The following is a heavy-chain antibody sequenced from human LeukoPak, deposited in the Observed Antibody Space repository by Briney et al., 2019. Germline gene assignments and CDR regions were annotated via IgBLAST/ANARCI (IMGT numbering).Heavy chain of an antibody. CDR3: ARRRDSYGYYGRLTTDAFDI. CDR1: GGSISSYC. V-gene: IGHV4-59*08. Sequence: PSETLSLICTLSGGSISSYCWSWIRQPPGKGLEWIAYIYYNGRTNYNPSLKSRVAMSVDTSKNHFSLKLVSVTAADTAVFYCARRRDSYGYYGRLTTDAFDIWAQGPMLTVSS. CDR2: IYYNGRT. D-gene: IGHD3-22*01. J-gene: IGHJ3*02.